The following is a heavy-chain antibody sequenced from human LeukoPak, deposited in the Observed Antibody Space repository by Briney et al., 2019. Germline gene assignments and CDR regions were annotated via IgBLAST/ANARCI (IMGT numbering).Heavy chain of an antibody. CDR3: AKDGSYYFDY. V-gene: IGHV3-23*01. J-gene: IGHJ4*02. CDR1: GFTFSTYN. CDR2: VGGTDGRT. Sequence: GGSLRLSCAASGFTFSTYNMNWVRQAPGKGLDWVSAVGGTDGRTYYAAFVKGRFTIYRDNSKNTLYLQMNSLSAEDTAVYYCAKDGSYYFDYWGQGPLVTVSS.